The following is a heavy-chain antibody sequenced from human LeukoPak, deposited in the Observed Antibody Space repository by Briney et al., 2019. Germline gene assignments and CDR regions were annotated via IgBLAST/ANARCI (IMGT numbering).Heavy chain of an antibody. CDR3: ATSSTVTHTRDP. CDR1: VYGFSDVY. Sequence: ATVKVSCKASVYGFSDVYVNWVRQAPGPGLEWMGWINPHSGATNYAQRFQGRISMDASFDTAYIELSRLTSDDTAVYYCATSSTVTHTRDPWGQGTLVTASS. J-gene: IGHJ5*02. D-gene: IGHD1-1*01. CDR2: INPHSGAT. V-gene: IGHV1-2*02.